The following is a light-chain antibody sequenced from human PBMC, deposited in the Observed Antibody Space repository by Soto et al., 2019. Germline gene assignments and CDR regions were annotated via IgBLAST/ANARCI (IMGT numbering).Light chain of an antibody. Sequence: QSALTQPPSASGSPGQSVTISCTGTSIGGYNYVSWYQQHPGKAPKLMIYEVSKRPSGVPDRFSGSKSGNTASLTVSGLQAEDEADYYCSSYAGSNNFVFGGGTKLTFL. CDR2: EVS. CDR1: SIGGYNY. CDR3: SSYAGSNNFV. J-gene: IGLJ2*01. V-gene: IGLV2-8*01.